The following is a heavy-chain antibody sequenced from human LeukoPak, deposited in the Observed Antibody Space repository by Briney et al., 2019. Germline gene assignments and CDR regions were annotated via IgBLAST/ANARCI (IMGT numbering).Heavy chain of an antibody. CDR1: GGSIRSSYYY. V-gene: IGHV4-39*01. CDR3: ARLAFYSDPFDY. D-gene: IGHD4-11*01. Sequence: SETLSLTCTVSGGSIRSSYYYWGWIRQPPGKGLEWIGSIYDSGSTYYNPPLKSRVTISVDTSKNQFSLKLNSVTAADTAVYYCARLAFYSDPFDYWGQGTLVTVSS. J-gene: IGHJ4*02. CDR2: IYDSGST.